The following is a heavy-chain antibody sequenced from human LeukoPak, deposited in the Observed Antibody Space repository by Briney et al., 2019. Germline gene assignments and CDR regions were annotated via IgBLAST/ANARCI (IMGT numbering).Heavy chain of an antibody. V-gene: IGHV4-61*02. D-gene: IGHD3-10*01. J-gene: IGHJ5*02. Sequence: SQTLSLTCTVSGGSISSGSFYWSWIRQPAGKGLEWIGRIYTSGSTNYNPSLKSRVTISVDTSKNQFSLKLSSVTAADTAVYYCAREAGSGDFDPWGQGTLVTVSS. CDR3: AREAGSGDFDP. CDR1: GGSISSGSFY. CDR2: IYTSGST.